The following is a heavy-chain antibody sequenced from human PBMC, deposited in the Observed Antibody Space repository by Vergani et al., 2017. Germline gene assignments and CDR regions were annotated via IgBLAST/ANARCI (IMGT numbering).Heavy chain of an antibody. Sequence: QVQLVESGGGVVQPGGSLRLSCIASGFTFRIYGMHWVRQAPGKGLEWVAVISYDGSNKYYADSVKGRFTISRDNSKNTLYLQMNSLRAEDTAVYYCARDSRVRGVIAFDYWGQGTLVTVSS. J-gene: IGHJ4*02. CDR2: ISYDGSNK. D-gene: IGHD3-10*01. CDR3: ARDSRVRGVIAFDY. CDR1: GFTFRIYG. V-gene: IGHV3-30*19.